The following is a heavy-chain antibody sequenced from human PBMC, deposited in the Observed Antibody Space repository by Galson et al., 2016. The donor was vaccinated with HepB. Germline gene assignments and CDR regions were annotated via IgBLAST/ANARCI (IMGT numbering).Heavy chain of an antibody. Sequence: SLRLSCAASGFTFNSYKMNWVRQAPGKGLEWVSSITSSSNYIYYADSVRGRFTISRDNAKNSLHLQMNSLRAEDTAVYYCTRAYVGKARRGTYWYFDLWGRGTLVTVSS. CDR1: GFTFNSYK. CDR2: ITSSSNYI. V-gene: IGHV3-21*01. D-gene: IGHD4-23*01. J-gene: IGHJ2*01. CDR3: TRAYVGKARRGTYWYFDL.